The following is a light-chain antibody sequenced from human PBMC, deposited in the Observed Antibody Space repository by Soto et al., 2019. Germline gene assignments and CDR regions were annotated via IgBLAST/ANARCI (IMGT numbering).Light chain of an antibody. V-gene: IGKV3-20*01. Sequence: EIVLTQAPGTLSLSPGERATLSCRASQSVSRKYLAWYQQKPGQAPRRLIYGASSRATGIPDRISGSGSGTDFTLTISRLEPEDFAVYYCQQYGSSPYTFGQGTKLEIK. J-gene: IGKJ2*01. CDR1: QSVSRKY. CDR2: GAS. CDR3: QQYGSSPYT.